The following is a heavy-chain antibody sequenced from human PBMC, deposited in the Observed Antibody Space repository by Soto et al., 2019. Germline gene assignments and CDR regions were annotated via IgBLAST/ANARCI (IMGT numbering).Heavy chain of an antibody. Sequence: GGSLRLSCVGSGFTFSTYSINWVRQAPGKGLEWVSSISSRSDIYYADSVKGRFTISRDSAKNSVSLQMNSLRAEDTAVYYCAREYTAWPLAYGLDVWGQGTTVTVSS. V-gene: IGHV3-21*01. CDR3: AREYTAWPLAYGLDV. D-gene: IGHD2-2*02. CDR1: GFTFSTYS. J-gene: IGHJ6*02. CDR2: ISSRSDI.